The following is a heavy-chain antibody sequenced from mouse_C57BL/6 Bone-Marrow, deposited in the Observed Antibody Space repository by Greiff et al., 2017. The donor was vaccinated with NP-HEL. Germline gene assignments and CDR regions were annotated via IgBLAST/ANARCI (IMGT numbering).Heavy chain of an antibody. J-gene: IGHJ4*01. CDR1: GYTFTDYN. CDR3: ARGPYYYGSRYYAMDY. CDR2: INPNNGGT. V-gene: IGHV1-22*01. Sequence: VQLQQSGPELVKPGASVKMSCKASGYTFTDYNMHWVKQSHGKSLEWIGYINPNNGGTSYNQKFKGKATLTVNKSSSTAYMELRSLTSEDSAVYYCARGPYYYGSRYYAMDYWGQGTSVTVSS. D-gene: IGHD1-1*01.